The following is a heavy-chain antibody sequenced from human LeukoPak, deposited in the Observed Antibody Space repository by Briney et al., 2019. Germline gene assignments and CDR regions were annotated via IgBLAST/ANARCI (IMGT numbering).Heavy chain of an antibody. D-gene: IGHD5-24*01. Sequence: GGSLRLSCAASGFTFSGYSMNWVRQAPGKGLEWVSYIRSSGSPIYYADSVKGRFTISRDNAKNTLYLQMNSLRAEDTALYYCARDLNYNLDFWGQGTLVTVSS. CDR3: ARDLNYNLDF. V-gene: IGHV3-48*01. CDR2: IRSSGSPI. CDR1: GFTFSGYS. J-gene: IGHJ4*02.